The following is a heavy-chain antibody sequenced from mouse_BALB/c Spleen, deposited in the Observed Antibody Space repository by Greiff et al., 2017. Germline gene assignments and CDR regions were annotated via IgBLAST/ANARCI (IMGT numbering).Heavy chain of an antibody. CDR2: ILPGSGST. V-gene: IGHV1-9*01. J-gene: IGHJ4*01. Sequence: QVQLQQSGAELMKPGASVKISCKATGYTFSSYWIEWVKQRPGHGLEWIGEILPGSGSTNYNEKFKGKATFTADTSSNTAYMQLSSLTSEDSAVYYGARYRKLGSSYAMDYWGQGTSVTVSS. CDR1: GYTFSSYW. D-gene: IGHD1-1*01. CDR3: ARYRKLGSSYAMDY.